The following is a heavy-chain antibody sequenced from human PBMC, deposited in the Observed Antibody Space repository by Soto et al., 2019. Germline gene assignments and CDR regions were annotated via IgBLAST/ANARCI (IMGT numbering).Heavy chain of an antibody. V-gene: IGHV3-23*01. CDR3: AKDWSYAGGGKIDY. D-gene: IGHD2-15*01. Sequence: QPGGSLRLSCAASGFTFSSYAMSWVRQAPGKGLEWVSAISGSGGSTYYADSVKGRFTISRDNSKNTLYLQMNSLRAEDTAVYYCAKDWSYAGGGKIDYWGQGTLVTVSS. CDR1: GFTFSSYA. J-gene: IGHJ4*02. CDR2: ISGSGGST.